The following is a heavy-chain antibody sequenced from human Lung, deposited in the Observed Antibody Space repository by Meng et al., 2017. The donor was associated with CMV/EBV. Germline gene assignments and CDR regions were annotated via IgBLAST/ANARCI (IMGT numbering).Heavy chain of an antibody. Sequence: SCAASGFTFRMYGMHWVRQAPGKGLEWVAAISSDGNNKHYAHSVEGRLTISRDNSNKMVYLQMDRLTSEDTAIYYCARQETESYYEYWGQGTLVTVSS. CDR1: GFTFRMYG. D-gene: IGHD3-10*01. CDR2: ISSDGNNK. J-gene: IGHJ4*02. CDR3: ARQETESYYEY. V-gene: IGHV3-30*03.